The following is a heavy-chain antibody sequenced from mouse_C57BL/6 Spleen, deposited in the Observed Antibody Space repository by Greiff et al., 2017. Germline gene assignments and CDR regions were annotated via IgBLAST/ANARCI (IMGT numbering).Heavy chain of an antibody. D-gene: IGHD1-1*01. J-gene: IGHJ1*03. Sequence: LLESGPELVKPGASVKISCKASGYAFSSSWMNWVKQRPGKGLEWIGRIYPGDGDTNYNGKFKGKATLTADKSSSTAYMQLSSLTSEDSAVYFCARDYYGSRWYFDVWGTGTTVTVSS. CDR1: GYAFSSSW. CDR3: ARDYYGSRWYFDV. CDR2: IYPGDGDT. V-gene: IGHV1-82*01.